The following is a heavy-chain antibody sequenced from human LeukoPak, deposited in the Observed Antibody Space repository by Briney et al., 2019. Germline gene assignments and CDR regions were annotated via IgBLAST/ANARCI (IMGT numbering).Heavy chain of an antibody. Sequence: PGGSVRLSCAASGFYFSSYSMNWVRQAPGKGLEWVAVISYDGSNKYYADSVKGRFTISRDSSKNTLYLQMNSLRAEDTAVYYCARDPSSGYYYYFDYWGQGTLVTVSS. CDR1: GFYFSSYS. D-gene: IGHD3-22*01. V-gene: IGHV3-30-3*01. CDR3: ARDPSSGYYYYFDY. J-gene: IGHJ4*02. CDR2: ISYDGSNK.